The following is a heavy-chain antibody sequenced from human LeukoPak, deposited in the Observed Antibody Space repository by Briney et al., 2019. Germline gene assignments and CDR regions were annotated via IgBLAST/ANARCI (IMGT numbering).Heavy chain of an antibody. Sequence: PGGSLRLSCAASGFTFSSYGMHWVRQAPGKGLEWVAFIRYDGSNKYYADSVKGRFTISRDNSKNTLYLQMNSLRAEDTAVYYCAKGAAGDSSGYYASIDYWGQGTLVTVSS. CDR3: AKGAAGDSSGYYASIDY. D-gene: IGHD3-22*01. CDR1: GFTFSSYG. J-gene: IGHJ4*02. CDR2: IRYDGSNK. V-gene: IGHV3-30*02.